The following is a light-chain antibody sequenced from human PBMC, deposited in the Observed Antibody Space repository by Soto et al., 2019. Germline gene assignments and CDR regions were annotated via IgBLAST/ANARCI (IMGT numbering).Light chain of an antibody. J-gene: IGLJ3*02. CDR3: QAWDSSIWV. CDR1: KLGDKY. Sequence: ELTQPPSVSVSPGQTASITCSGDKLGDKYACWYQQKPGQSPVLVIYQDTKRPSGIPERFSGSNSGNTATLTISGTQAMDEADYYCQAWDSSIWVFGGGTKLTVL. V-gene: IGLV3-1*01. CDR2: QDT.